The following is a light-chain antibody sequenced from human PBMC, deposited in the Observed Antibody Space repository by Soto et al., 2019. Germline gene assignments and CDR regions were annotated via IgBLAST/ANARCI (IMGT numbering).Light chain of an antibody. CDR2: DDS. Sequence: SYELTQPPSVSVAPGQTARITCGGDNIGSNSVHWYQQKPGQAPVLVVSDDSDRPSGIPERFSSSNSGNTATLTISRVEAGDEADYYCQGWDSSSDQVVFGGGTKLTVL. V-gene: IGLV3-21*02. J-gene: IGLJ3*02. CDR3: QGWDSSSDQVV. CDR1: NIGSNS.